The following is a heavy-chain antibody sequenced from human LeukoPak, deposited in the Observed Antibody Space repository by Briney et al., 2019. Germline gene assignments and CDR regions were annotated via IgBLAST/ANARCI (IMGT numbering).Heavy chain of an antibody. Sequence: PGGSLRLSCAASGFTVSSNYMSWVRQAPGKGLVWVSRVNRDGSTTGYADSVKGRFTISRDNSKGTVNLQMNSLTSEDTAVYYCARDAGSAWISWFDSWGQGSLVAVSS. CDR1: GFTVSSNY. D-gene: IGHD6-19*01. CDR3: ARDAGSAWISWFDS. V-gene: IGHV3-53*05. CDR2: VNRDGSTT. J-gene: IGHJ5*01.